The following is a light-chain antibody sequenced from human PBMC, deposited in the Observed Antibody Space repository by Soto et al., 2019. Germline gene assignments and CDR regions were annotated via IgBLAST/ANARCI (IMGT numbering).Light chain of an antibody. CDR3: QPSSFDSRT. V-gene: IGKV1-5*03. CDR1: QTIDTW. Sequence: DIQMTQSPSTLSASIGDGVTITRRASQTIDTWLAWYQQKPGKAPKLLIYKASSLQTGVPSRFSGSGSGTEFNLNISSLQPDDIATYYCQPSSFDSRTFGQGTKVEVK. J-gene: IGKJ1*01. CDR2: KAS.